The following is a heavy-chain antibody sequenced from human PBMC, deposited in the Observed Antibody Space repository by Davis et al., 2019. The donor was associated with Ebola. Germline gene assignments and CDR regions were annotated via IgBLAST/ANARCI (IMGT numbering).Heavy chain of an antibody. D-gene: IGHD3-10*01. CDR3: ARVRRYYSDAFDI. CDR1: GGSFSGYY. Sequence: PSETLSLTCAVYGGSFSGYYWSWIRQPPGKGLEWIGEINHSGSTNYNPSLKSRVTISVDTSKNQFSLKLSSVTAADTAVYYCARVRRYYSDAFDIWGQGTMVTVSS. V-gene: IGHV4-34*01. CDR2: INHSGST. J-gene: IGHJ3*02.